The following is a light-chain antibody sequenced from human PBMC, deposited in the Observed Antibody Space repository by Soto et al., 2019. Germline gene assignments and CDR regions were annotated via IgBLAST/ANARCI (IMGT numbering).Light chain of an antibody. CDR2: AAS. CDR3: QQLKSYPPWT. CDR1: QGISSY. J-gene: IGKJ1*01. V-gene: IGKV1-9*01. Sequence: DIQLTQSPSFLSASVGDRVTITCRASQGISSYLAWYQQKPGKAPKLLIYAASTLQSGVPSRFSGSGSGREVTLRIRRREPGDFATCYCQQLKSYPPWTVGEGTKVEIK.